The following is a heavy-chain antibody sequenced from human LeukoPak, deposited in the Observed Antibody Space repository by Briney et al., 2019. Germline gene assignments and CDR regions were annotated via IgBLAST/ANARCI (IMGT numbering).Heavy chain of an antibody. CDR1: GFTFSSYG. V-gene: IGHV3-30*02. CDR2: IRYDGSNK. Sequence: PGGSLRLSXAASGFTFSSYGMHWVRQAPGKGLEWVAFIRYDGSNKYYADSVKGRFTISRDNSKNTLYLQMNSLRAEDTAEYYCANAGSSGYPSDYWGQGTLVTVSS. D-gene: IGHD3-22*01. J-gene: IGHJ4*02. CDR3: ANAGSSGYPSDY.